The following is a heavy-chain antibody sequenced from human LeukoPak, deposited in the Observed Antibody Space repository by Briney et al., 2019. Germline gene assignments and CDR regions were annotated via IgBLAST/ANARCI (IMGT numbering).Heavy chain of an antibody. D-gene: IGHD3-10*01. CDR3: ARGEGSSMVRGVIFWFDP. Sequence: PSETLSLTCTVSGGSISSYYWSWIRQPPGKGLEWIGYIYYSGSTNYNPSLKSRVTISVDTSKNQFSLKLSSVTAVDTAVYYCARGEGSSMVRGVIFWFDPWGQGSLVTVSS. CDR2: IYYSGST. J-gene: IGHJ5*02. V-gene: IGHV4-59*01. CDR1: GGSISSYY.